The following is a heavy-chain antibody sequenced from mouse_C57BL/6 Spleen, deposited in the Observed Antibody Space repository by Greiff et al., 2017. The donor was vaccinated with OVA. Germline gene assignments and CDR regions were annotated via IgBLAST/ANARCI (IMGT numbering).Heavy chain of an antibody. CDR2: IYPGSGST. CDR3: ARSDYYGSSSLFEY. CDR1: GYTFTSYW. Sequence: QVQLQQPGAELVKPGASVKMSCKASGYTFTSYWITWVKQRPGQGLEWIGDIYPGSGSTNYNEKFKSKATLTVDTSSSTAYMQLSSLTSEDSAVYFCARSDYYGSSSLFEYWGQGTTLTVSS. J-gene: IGHJ2*01. D-gene: IGHD1-1*01. V-gene: IGHV1-55*01.